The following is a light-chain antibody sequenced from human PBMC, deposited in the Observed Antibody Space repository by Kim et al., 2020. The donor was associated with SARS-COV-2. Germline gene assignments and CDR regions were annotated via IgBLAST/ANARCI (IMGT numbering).Light chain of an antibody. CDR1: SLDVGGYIY. CDR3: SSYTSSSTWV. J-gene: IGLJ3*02. Sequence: GQSTTISCTGTSLDVGGYIYVSWYQQNPGKAPKLMIFDVSERPSGVPDRFSGSKSGNTASLTISGLQAEDEADYYCSSYTSSSTWVFGGGTQLTVL. CDR2: DVS. V-gene: IGLV2-14*04.